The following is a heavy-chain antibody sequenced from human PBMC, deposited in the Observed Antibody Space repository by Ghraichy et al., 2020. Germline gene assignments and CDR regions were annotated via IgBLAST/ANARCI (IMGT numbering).Heavy chain of an antibody. J-gene: IGHJ5*02. V-gene: IGHV4-39*01. Sequence: ETLSLTCTVSGGSISSSSYYWGWIRQPPGKGLEWIGSIYYSGSTYYNPSLKSRVTISVDTSKNQFSLKLSSVTAADTAVYYCARPSLGYCSGGSCSWFDPWGQGTLVTVSS. D-gene: IGHD2-15*01. CDR1: GGSISSSSYY. CDR3: ARPSLGYCSGGSCSWFDP. CDR2: IYYSGST.